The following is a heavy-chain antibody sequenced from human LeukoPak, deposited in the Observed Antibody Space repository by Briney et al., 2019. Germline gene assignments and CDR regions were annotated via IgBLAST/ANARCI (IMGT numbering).Heavy chain of an antibody. J-gene: IGHJ4*02. D-gene: IGHD3-16*01. CDR2: IYYSGST. CDR1: GGSFSGYY. Sequence: SETLSLTCAVYGGSFSGYYWTWIRQPPGKGLEWIGSIYYSGSTYYNPSFKSRVTISVDTSKNQFSLKLSSVTAADTALYYCAREGGFMCMDYWGQGTLVTVSS. CDR3: AREGGFMCMDY. V-gene: IGHV4-34*01.